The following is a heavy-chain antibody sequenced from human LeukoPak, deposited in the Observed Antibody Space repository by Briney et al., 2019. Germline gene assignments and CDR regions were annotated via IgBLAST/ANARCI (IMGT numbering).Heavy chain of an antibody. D-gene: IGHD1-1*01. CDR1: GRSISSYY. J-gene: IGHJ4*02. CDR3: ARGGWNKFDY. Sequence: SETLSLTCNVDGRSISSYYWSWIRHPPGKGLEWIGFIFYSGTTNYNPSLKSRATISVDTSKNQFSLKLSSVTAADTAVYYCARGGWNKFDYWGEGTLVTVSS. V-gene: IGHV4-59*01. CDR2: IFYSGTT.